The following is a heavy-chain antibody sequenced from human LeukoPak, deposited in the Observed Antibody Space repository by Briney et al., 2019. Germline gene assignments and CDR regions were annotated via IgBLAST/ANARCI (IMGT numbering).Heavy chain of an antibody. Sequence: SETLSLTCTVSGGSISSGGYYWSWIRQHPGKGLEWIGYIYYSGSTYYNPSLKSRVTISVDTSKNQFSLKLSSVTAADTAVYYCARVSLGILNAFDIWGQGTMVTVSS. CDR2: IYYSGST. CDR3: ARVSLGILNAFDI. J-gene: IGHJ3*02. V-gene: IGHV4-31*03. D-gene: IGHD6-13*01. CDR1: GGSISSGGYY.